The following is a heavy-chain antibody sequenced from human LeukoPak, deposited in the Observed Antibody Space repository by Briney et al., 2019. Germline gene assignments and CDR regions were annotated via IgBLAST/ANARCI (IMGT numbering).Heavy chain of an antibody. D-gene: IGHD2-2*01. J-gene: IGHJ5*02. V-gene: IGHV1-18*01. CDR3: AREVVVVPAAEYNWFDP. CDR2: ISAYNGNT. CDR1: GYTFTSYG. Sequence: ASVKVSCKASGYTFTSYGISWVGQAPGQGLEWMGWISAYNGNTNYAQKLQGRVTMTTDTSTSTAYMELRSLRSDDTAVYYCAREVVVVPAAEYNWFDPWGQGTLVTVSS.